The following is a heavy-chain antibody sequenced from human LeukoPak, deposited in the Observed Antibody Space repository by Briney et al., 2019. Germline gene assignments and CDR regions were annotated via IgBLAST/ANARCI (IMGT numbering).Heavy chain of an antibody. J-gene: IGHJ4*02. CDR1: GFTFSNAW. Sequence: GGSLRLSCAASGFTFSNAWMSWVRQAPGKGLGWVGRIKSKTDGGTTDYAAAVKGRFTISRDDSENTLSLQMSSLKTDDTAVYYCTRDREVAGPDSWGQGTLVTVSS. CDR2: IKSKTDGGTT. CDR3: TRDREVAGPDS. V-gene: IGHV3-15*01. D-gene: IGHD6-19*01.